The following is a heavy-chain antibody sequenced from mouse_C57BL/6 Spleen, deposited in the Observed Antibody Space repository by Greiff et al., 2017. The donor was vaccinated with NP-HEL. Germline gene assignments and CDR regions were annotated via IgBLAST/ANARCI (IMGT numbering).Heavy chain of an antibody. Sequence: QVQLKQPGAELVMPGASVKLSCKASGYTFTSYWMHWVKQRPGQGLEWIGEIDPSDSYTNYNQKFKGKSTLTVDKSSSTAYMQLSSLTSEDSAVYYCARWNRGFYFDYWGQGTTLTVSS. CDR1: GYTFTSYW. V-gene: IGHV1-69*01. CDR3: ARWNRGFYFDY. CDR2: IDPSDSYT. D-gene: IGHD2-14*01. J-gene: IGHJ2*01.